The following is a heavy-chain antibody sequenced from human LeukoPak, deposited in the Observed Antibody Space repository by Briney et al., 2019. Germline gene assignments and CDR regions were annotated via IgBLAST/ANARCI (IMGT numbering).Heavy chain of an antibody. V-gene: IGHV3-23*01. CDR3: AKDSVWGSYRAPDYMDV. CDR2: ISGSGGST. D-gene: IGHD3-16*02. CDR1: GFTFSSYG. Sequence: GGSLRLSCAASGFTFSSYGMSWVRQAPGKGLEWVSAISGSGGSTYYADSVKGRFTISRDNSKNTLYLQMNSLRAEDTAVYYCAKDSVWGSYRAPDYMDVWGKGTTVTVSS. J-gene: IGHJ6*03.